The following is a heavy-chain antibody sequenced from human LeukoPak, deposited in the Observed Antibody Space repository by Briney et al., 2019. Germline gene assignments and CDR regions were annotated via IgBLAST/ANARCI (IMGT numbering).Heavy chain of an antibody. D-gene: IGHD2-2*01. V-gene: IGHV4-34*01. CDR1: GGSFSGYY. CDR3: ARGLNLGSTSPRRKGYYYYMDV. J-gene: IGHJ6*03. CDR2: INHSGST. Sequence: SETLSLTCAVYGGSFSGYYWSWIRQPPGKGLEWIGEINHSGSTNYNPSLKSRVTISVDTSKNQFSLKLGSVTAADTAVYYCARGLNLGSTSPRRKGYYYYMDVWGKGTTVTVSS.